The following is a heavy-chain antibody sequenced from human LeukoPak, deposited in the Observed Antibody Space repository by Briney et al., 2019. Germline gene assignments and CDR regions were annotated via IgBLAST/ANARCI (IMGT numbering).Heavy chain of an antibody. D-gene: IGHD3-16*02. CDR3: ARGPYDYVWGSYRYSSWFDP. J-gene: IGHJ5*02. V-gene: IGHV4-34*01. CDR2: INHSGST. Sequence: SETLSLTCAVYGGSFSGYYWSWIRQPPGKGLEWIGEINHSGSTNYNPSLKSRVTISVDTSKNQFSLKLSSVTAADTAVYYCARGPYDYVWGSYRYSSWFDPWGQGTLVTVSS. CDR1: GGSFSGYY.